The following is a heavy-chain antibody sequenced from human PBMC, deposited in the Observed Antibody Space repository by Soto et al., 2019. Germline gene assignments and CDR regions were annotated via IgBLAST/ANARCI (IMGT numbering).Heavy chain of an antibody. CDR3: AKGGRQWLVTSDFNY. CDR1: GLTFSDYA. J-gene: IGHJ4*02. Sequence: VQLVESGGGVVQPGRSRRLSCAASGLTFSDYALHWVRQAPGTGLEWVAVVSHDGRNTHYADSVTGRITISRDSSKNTVELEMTSLRAEDTAVYYCAKGGRQWLVTSDFNYWGQGALVTVSS. CDR2: VSHDGRNT. V-gene: IGHV3-30*18. D-gene: IGHD6-19*01.